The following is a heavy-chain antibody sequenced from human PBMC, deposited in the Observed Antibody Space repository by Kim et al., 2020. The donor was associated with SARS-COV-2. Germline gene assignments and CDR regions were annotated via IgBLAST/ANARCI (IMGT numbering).Heavy chain of an antibody. CDR2: IYYSGST. CDR1: GGSISSGGYY. CDR3: ASLPMTTVRHPINWYFDL. Sequence: SETLSLTCTVSGGSISSGGYYWSWIRQHPGKGLEWIGYIYYSGSTYYNPSLKSRVTISVDTSKNQFSLKLSSVTAADTAVYYCASLPMTTVRHPINWYFDLWGRGTLVTVSS. V-gene: IGHV4-31*03. J-gene: IGHJ2*01. D-gene: IGHD4-4*01.